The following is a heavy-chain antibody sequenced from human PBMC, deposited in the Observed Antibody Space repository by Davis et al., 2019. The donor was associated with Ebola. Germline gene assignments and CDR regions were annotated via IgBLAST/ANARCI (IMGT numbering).Heavy chain of an antibody. CDR3: ARCSGGTSWDYYYGMDV. CDR2: ISSSSNYI. Sequence: GGSLRLSCAASGFTFSSYSMNWVRQAPGKGLGWVSSISSSSNYIYYADSVKGRFTISRDNAKNSLYLQMNSLRAEDTAVYYCARCSGGTSWDYYYGMDVWGQGTTVTVSS. CDR1: GFTFSSYS. D-gene: IGHD2-15*01. J-gene: IGHJ6*02. V-gene: IGHV3-21*01.